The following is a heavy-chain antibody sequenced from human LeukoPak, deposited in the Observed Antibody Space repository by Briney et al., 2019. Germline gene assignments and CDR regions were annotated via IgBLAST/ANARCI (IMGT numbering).Heavy chain of an antibody. CDR3: ARDPPSRGTRYFDY. Sequence: GGSLRLSCVASGFPFSRYSMNWVRQAPGEGPEWVSSISSSSSNKDYVDSVKGRFTVSRDNAKNSLYLQMDSLRVEDTAVYYCARDPPSRGTRYFDYWGQGILVTVSS. CDR2: ISSSSSNK. J-gene: IGHJ4*02. V-gene: IGHV3-21*01. CDR1: GFPFSRYS. D-gene: IGHD3-16*01.